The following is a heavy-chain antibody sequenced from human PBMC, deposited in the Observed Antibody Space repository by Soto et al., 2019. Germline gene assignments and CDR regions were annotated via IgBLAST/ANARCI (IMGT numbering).Heavy chain of an antibody. J-gene: IGHJ6*02. Sequence: QVQLVESGGGVVQPGRSLRLSCAASGFTFSSYAMHWVRQAPGKGLEWVAVISYDGSNKYYADSVKGRFTISRDNSKNSLYLQMNSLRAEDTAVYYCARVRYYDSRGHAYYYYGMDVWGQGTTVTVSS. CDR1: GFTFSSYA. V-gene: IGHV3-30-3*01. D-gene: IGHD3-22*01. CDR2: ISYDGSNK. CDR3: ARVRYYDSRGHAYYYYGMDV.